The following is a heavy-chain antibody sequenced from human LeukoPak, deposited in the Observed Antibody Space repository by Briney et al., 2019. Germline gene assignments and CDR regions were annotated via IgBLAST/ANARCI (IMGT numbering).Heavy chain of an antibody. J-gene: IGHJ4*02. CDR2: ISSKAYGGTT. CDR3: TRAGRGIGYCSSTSCYGFDY. V-gene: IGHV3-49*05. D-gene: IGHD2-2*01. CDR1: GFTFSSYS. Sequence: KPGGSLRLSCAASGFTFSSYSLNWFRQAPGKGLEWVGFISSKAYGGTTEYAASVKGRFTISRDDSKSIAYLQMNSLKTEDTAVYYCTRAGRGIGYCSSTSCYGFDYWGQGTLVTVSS.